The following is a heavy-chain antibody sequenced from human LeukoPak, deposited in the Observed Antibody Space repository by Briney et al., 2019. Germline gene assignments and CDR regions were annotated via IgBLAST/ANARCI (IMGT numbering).Heavy chain of an antibody. CDR1: GYTFTSDG. D-gene: IGHD3-3*01. CDR2: ISAYNGNT. Sequence: ASVKVSCKASGYTFTSDGISWVRQAPGQGLEWMGWISAYNGNTNYAQKLQGRVTMTTDTSTSTAYMELRSLRSDDTAVYYCARFPPRARLYDFWSGPPYYYYVMDVRGQGTTVTVSS. CDR3: ARFPPRARLYDFWSGPPYYYYVMDV. V-gene: IGHV1-18*01. J-gene: IGHJ6*02.